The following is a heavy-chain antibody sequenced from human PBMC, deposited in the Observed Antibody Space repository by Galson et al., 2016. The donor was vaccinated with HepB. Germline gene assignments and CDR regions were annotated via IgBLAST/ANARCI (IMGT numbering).Heavy chain of an antibody. Sequence: SLRLSCAASGFSFSTCAMGWVRQAPGKGLEWVAVINDGAIAAYYADSVRGRFTISRDNSKDMLYLQMNNLRAEDTALYFCTKEYLVSAGRPLDHWGQGTLVTVSS. D-gene: IGHD3-10*01. V-gene: IGHV3-23*01. CDR3: TKEYLVSAGRPLDH. CDR1: GFSFSTCA. J-gene: IGHJ4*01. CDR2: INDGAIAA.